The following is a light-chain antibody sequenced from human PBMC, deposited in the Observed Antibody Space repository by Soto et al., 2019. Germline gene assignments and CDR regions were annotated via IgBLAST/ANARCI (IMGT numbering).Light chain of an antibody. CDR2: DAS. CDR1: QSIGVW. J-gene: IGKJ1*01. Sequence: DIQMTQSPSTLSASVGDRVTITCRASQSIGVWLAWYQQKPGKAPKLLIIDASTLESGGPSRFSGSGSGTEFPLTINRLQPDDLATYYCQHYNTDSLWTFGQGTKVEVK. CDR3: QHYNTDSLWT. V-gene: IGKV1-5*01.